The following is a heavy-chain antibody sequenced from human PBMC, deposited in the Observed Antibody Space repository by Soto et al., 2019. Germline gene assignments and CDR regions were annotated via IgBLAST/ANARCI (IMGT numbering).Heavy chain of an antibody. CDR1: GFTFSHAW. CDR3: TQVGMVYAPIAFDY. V-gene: IGHV3-15*01. Sequence: LXLSCASSGFTFSHAWMSWVLQAPGKGLEWVGRIKSKTDGGTTDYAAPVKGRFTISRDDSKNTLYLQMNSLKTEDTAVYYCTQVGMVYAPIAFDYCAQGTLVTVSS. CDR2: IKSKTDGGTT. J-gene: IGHJ4*02. D-gene: IGHD2-8*01.